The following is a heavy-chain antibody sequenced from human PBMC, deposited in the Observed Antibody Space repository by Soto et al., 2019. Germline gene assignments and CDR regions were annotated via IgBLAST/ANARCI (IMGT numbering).Heavy chain of an antibody. CDR2: IYSDGFT. J-gene: IGHJ4*02. D-gene: IGHD3-10*01. CDR3: AMNSQYFYDSGSPNYFDS. V-gene: IGHV3-66*01. Sequence: EVQLVESGGGLVQPGGSLRLSCAASGLTVSSNYMTWVRQAPGKGLGWVSVIYSDGFTSYADSVKGRFTISRDNSKNTLYLQMNSLRAEDTALYYCAMNSQYFYDSGSPNYFDSWGQGTLVTVCS. CDR1: GLTVSSNY.